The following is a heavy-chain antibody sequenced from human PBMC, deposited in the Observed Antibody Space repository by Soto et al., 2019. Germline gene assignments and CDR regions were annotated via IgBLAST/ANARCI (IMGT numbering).Heavy chain of an antibody. CDR3: ARRYSSGWAKRYYFDY. CDR2: IYYSGST. V-gene: IGHV4-39*01. Sequence: PSETLSLTCTVSGCSISSSSYYWGWIRQPPGKGLEWIGSIYYSGSTYYNPSLKSRVTISVDTSKNQFSLKLSSVTAADTAVYYCARRYSSGWAKRYYFDYWGQGTLVTVSS. D-gene: IGHD6-19*01. J-gene: IGHJ4*02. CDR1: GCSISSSSYY.